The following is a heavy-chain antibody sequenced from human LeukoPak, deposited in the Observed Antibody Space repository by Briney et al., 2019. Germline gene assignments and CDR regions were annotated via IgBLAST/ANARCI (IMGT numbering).Heavy chain of an antibody. J-gene: IGHJ4*02. Sequence: PSETLSLTCTVSGGSISSYYWSWIRQPPGKGLEWIGYIYYSGSTNYNPSLKSRVTISVDTSKNQFSLKLSSVTAADTAVYYCARVTPPRGTIFENWGQGTLVTVSS. CDR1: GGSISSYY. CDR3: ARVTPPRGTIFEN. V-gene: IGHV4-59*01. CDR2: IYYSGST. D-gene: IGHD3-3*01.